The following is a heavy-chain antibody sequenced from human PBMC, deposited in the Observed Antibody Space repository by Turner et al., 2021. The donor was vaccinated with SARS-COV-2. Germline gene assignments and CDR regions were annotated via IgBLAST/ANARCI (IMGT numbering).Heavy chain of an antibody. D-gene: IGHD1-1*01. CDR3: ARLPVSTTSSLDY. Sequence: EVQLVESRGGLVQPGGSLRLSCAASGFSINRFWLHWVRQVPGKGLVWVSRINADGSITDYADSVKGRFTISRDNAKNTLYLQMNSLRAEDTGLYYCARLPVSTTSSLDYWGQGTLVTVSS. CDR1: GFSINRFW. J-gene: IGHJ4*02. V-gene: IGHV3-74*01. CDR2: INADGSIT.